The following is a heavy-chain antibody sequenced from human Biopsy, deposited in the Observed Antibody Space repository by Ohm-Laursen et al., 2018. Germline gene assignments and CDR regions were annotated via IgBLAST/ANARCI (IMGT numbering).Heavy chain of an antibody. CDR2: NIPILGTG. V-gene: IGHV1-69*06. Sequence: SSVKVSCKAPGGTFSNYGVNWVRQAPGQGLVWPGGNIPILGTGNYAQKFQDRVTVAADTSTSTATMELRSLRSDDTAVYYCATKLTGYFHHWGQGTLVIVSS. CDR1: GGTFSNYG. CDR3: ATKLTGYFHH. D-gene: IGHD3-9*01. J-gene: IGHJ1*01.